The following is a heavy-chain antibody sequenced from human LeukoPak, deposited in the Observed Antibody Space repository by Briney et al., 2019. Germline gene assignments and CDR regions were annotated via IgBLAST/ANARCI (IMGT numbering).Heavy chain of an antibody. Sequence: GGSLRLSCAASGFTLNNFGMHWVRQAPGKGLECVALISYDGSDKYYADSVKGRFTISRDNSKNTLYLQMNSLRAEDTAVYYCAKISLGTDFDIWGQGTMVTVSS. J-gene: IGHJ3*02. V-gene: IGHV3-30*18. CDR1: GFTLNNFG. CDR3: AKISLGTDFDI. CDR2: ISYDGSDK. D-gene: IGHD7-27*01.